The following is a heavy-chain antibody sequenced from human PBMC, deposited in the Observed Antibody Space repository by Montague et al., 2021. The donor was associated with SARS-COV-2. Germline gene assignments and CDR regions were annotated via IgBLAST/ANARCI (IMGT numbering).Heavy chain of an antibody. D-gene: IGHD5-24*01. Sequence: SLRLSCAAYGFIFRHYAMSWVRQAPDKGLEWVSGISTSGDYTYYXDSXKGRFTISRDNSRNTLYLQMNSLRAEDTAIYYRAKDREMDYSADYWGQGTLVTVSS. CDR3: AKDREMDYSADY. CDR2: ISTSGDYT. V-gene: IGHV3-23*01. CDR1: GFIFRHYA. J-gene: IGHJ4*02.